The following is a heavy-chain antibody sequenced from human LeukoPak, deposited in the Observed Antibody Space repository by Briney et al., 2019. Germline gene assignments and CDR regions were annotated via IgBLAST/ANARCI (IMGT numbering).Heavy chain of an antibody. CDR2: INPNSGGT. J-gene: IGHJ5*02. D-gene: IGHD2-15*01. Sequence: GASVKVSCKASGYTFTGYYMHWVRQAPGQGLEWMRWINPNSGGTNYAQKFQGRVTMTRDTSISTAYMELSRLRSDDTAVYYCAMAATSYNWFDPWGQGTLVTVSS. CDR1: GYTFTGYY. V-gene: IGHV1-2*02. CDR3: AMAATSYNWFDP.